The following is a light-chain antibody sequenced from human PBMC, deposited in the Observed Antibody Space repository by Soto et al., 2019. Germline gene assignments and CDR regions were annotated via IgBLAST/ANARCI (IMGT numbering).Light chain of an antibody. CDR2: GAS. CDR3: QQYGSSSLT. Sequence: ASLAEPVSVTCRASQGISSYLAWYQQKPGKAPRLLIYGASSLETGIPARFSGSGSGTDFTLTISSLQPEDFATYYCQQYGSSSLTFGRGTKVDIK. CDR1: QGISSY. J-gene: IGKJ4*01. V-gene: IGKV1-13*02.